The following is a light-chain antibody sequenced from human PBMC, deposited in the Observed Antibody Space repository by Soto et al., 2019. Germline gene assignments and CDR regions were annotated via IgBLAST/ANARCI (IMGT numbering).Light chain of an antibody. Sequence: DIQMTQSPSSLSASVGDRVSITCRASQSMASHLNWYEKKAGRAPVLLIYSASYLERGVPSRFSGSGSGTDFTLTISSLQPEDVATYYCQQTHSTPPFTFGPGTRVEIK. J-gene: IGKJ3*01. V-gene: IGKV1-39*01. CDR3: QQTHSTPPFT. CDR2: SAS. CDR1: QSMASH.